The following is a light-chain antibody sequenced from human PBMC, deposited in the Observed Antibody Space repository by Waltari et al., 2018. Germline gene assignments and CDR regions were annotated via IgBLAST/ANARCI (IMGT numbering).Light chain of an antibody. CDR2: GSS. Sequence: EIVMTQSPATLSVSPGERATLTCRASQSVSSNLAGYQQTPGQAPRLLLYGSSTRATGIPARFSGSGSGREFTLTISSLQSEDFAVYYCEQYNNWPPWTFGQGTKVEIK. CDR1: QSVSSN. J-gene: IGKJ1*01. V-gene: IGKV3D-15*01. CDR3: EQYNNWPPWT.